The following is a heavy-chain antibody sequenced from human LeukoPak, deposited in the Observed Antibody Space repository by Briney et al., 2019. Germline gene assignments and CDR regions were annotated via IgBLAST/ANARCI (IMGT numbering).Heavy chain of an antibody. D-gene: IGHD1-26*01. J-gene: IGHJ6*03. CDR1: GFTFSSYA. Sequence: PGGSLRLSCAASGFTFSSYAMSWVRQAPGKGLEWVSVIYSGGSTYYADSVKGRFTISRDNSKNTLYLQMNSLRAEDTAVYYCARVGWELLLAHYYYYMDVWGKGTTVTTSS. CDR3: ARVGWELLLAHYYYYMDV. V-gene: IGHV3-53*01. CDR2: IYSGGST.